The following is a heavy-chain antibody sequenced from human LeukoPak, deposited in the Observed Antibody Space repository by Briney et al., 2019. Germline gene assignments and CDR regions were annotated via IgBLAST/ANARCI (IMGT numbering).Heavy chain of an antibody. CDR2: IIPIFGTT. CDR3: ARWAGFCTTNNCYNPFDY. CDR1: GGTFSSYT. J-gene: IGHJ4*02. D-gene: IGHD2-2*02. V-gene: IGHV1-69*05. Sequence: SVKVSCKASGGTFSSYTISWVRQAPGQGLEWMGGIIPIFGTTTYAQKFQGRITIITDASTSTVYMELSSLRSEDTAVYYCARWAGFCTTNNCYNPFDYWGQGTLVTVSS.